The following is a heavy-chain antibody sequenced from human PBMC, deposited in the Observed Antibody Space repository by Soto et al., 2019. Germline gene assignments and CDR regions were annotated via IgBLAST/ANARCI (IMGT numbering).Heavy chain of an antibody. J-gene: IGHJ4*02. CDR3: ARISYVYSSSPDY. D-gene: IGHD6-6*01. CDR2: IYYSGST. V-gene: IGHV4-59*01. CDR1: GGSISSYY. Sequence: ASETLSLTCTVSGGSISSYYWSWIRQPPGRGLEWIGYIYYSGSTNYNPSLKSRVTISVDTSKNQFSLKLSSVTAADTAVYYCARISYVYSSSPDYWGQGTLVTVSS.